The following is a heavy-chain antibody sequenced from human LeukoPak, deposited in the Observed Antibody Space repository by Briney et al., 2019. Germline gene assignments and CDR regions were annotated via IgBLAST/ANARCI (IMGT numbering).Heavy chain of an antibody. CDR1: GLTFSNFA. V-gene: IGHV3-23*01. J-gene: IGHJ3*02. Sequence: GGSLRLSCAASGLTFSNFAMTWVRQTPGKGLEWVSALSASGGGTYYAPSVKDRFNISRDNSKNTVSLQLTRLRAEDTALYYCATVLHTSLSTWAAFDTWGQGTMVTVSS. CDR2: LSASGGGT. CDR3: ATVLHTSLSTWAAFDT. D-gene: IGHD1-1*01.